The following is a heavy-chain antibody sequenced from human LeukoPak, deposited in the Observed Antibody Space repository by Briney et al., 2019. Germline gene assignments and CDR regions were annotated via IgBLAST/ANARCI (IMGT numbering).Heavy chain of an antibody. CDR2: IYYSGST. CDR3: ARGDTAAAATDY. V-gene: IGHV4-61*05. D-gene: IGHD5-18*01. CDR1: GGSISSSSYY. J-gene: IGHJ4*02. Sequence: SETLSLTCTVSGGSISSSSYYWGWIRQPPGKGLEWIGYIYYSGSTNYNPSLKSRVTISVDTSKNQFSLKLSSVTAADTAVYYCARGDTAAAATDYWGQGTLVTVSS.